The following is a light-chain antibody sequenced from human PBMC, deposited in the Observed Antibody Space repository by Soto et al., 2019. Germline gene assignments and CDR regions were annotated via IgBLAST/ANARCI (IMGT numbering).Light chain of an antibody. V-gene: IGKV3-20*01. CDR1: QSVSSS. CDR2: GAS. J-gene: IGKJ5*01. Sequence: EIVMTQSPATLSVSPGERATLSCRASQSVSSSLAWYQQKPGQAHRLLIFGASSRSSGIPYRFSGSGSGTDFTLTVSRLEPEDFAVYYCQKYGTSKINFGKGTRREIK. CDR3: QKYGTSKIN.